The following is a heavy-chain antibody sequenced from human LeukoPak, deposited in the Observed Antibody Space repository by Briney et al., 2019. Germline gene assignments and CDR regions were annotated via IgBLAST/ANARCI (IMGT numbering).Heavy chain of an antibody. J-gene: IGHJ4*02. D-gene: IGHD5-24*01. CDR2: ISSSSSYI. CDR1: GFTFSSYS. CDR3: AREMGDGYNGGVDY. Sequence: KPGGSLRLSCAASGFTFSSYSVNWVRQAPGKGLEWVSSISSSSSYIYYADSVKGRFTISRDNAKNSLYLQMNSLRAEDTAVYYCAREMGDGYNGGVDYWGQGTLVTVSS. V-gene: IGHV3-21*01.